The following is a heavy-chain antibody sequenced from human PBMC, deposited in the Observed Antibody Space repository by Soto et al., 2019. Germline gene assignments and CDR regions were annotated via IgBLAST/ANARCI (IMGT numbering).Heavy chain of an antibody. CDR3: ARAYYGSGSPKF. CDR2: ISAYDGKT. D-gene: IGHD3-10*01. CDR1: GYTFNTYG. Sequence: GASVKVSCKTSGYTFNTYGINWVRQAPGQGLELMGWISAYDGKTTYAEKFQGRVTLTTDTSTSTAYMELRSLRSDDTAVYYCARAYYGSGSPKFWGQGTLVTVSS. J-gene: IGHJ4*02. V-gene: IGHV1-18*01.